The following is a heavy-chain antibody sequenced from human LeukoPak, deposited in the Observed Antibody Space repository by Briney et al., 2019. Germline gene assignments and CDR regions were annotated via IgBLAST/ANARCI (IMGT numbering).Heavy chain of an antibody. CDR2: IYHSGST. CDR1: GYSISSGYY. Sequence: SETLSLTCTVSGYSISSGYYWGWIRQPPGKGLEWIGSIYHSGSTYYNPSLKSRVTISVDTSKNQFSLKLSSVTAADTAVYYCARTYYDFRSGYHDYWGQGTLVTVSS. D-gene: IGHD3-3*01. J-gene: IGHJ4*02. V-gene: IGHV4-38-2*02. CDR3: ARTYYDFRSGYHDY.